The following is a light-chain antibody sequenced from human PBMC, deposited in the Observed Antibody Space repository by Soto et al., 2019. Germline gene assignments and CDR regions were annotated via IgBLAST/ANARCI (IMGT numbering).Light chain of an antibody. CDR3: AAWDDSLSGREV. CDR2: RNN. J-gene: IGLJ2*01. V-gene: IGLV1-47*01. CDR1: SSNIGSNY. Sequence: QSVVTQPPSASGTPGRRVTISCSGSSSNIGSNYVYWYQQLPGTAPKLLIYRNNQRPSGVPDRFSGSKSGTSASLAISGLRSEDEADYYCAAWDDSLSGREVFGGGTKLTVL.